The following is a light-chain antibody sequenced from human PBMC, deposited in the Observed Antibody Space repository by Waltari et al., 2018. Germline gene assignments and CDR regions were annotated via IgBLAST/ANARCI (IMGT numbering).Light chain of an antibody. J-gene: IGKJ3*01. V-gene: IGKV4-1*01. Sequence: DIVMTQSPDSLAVSLGERATINCKSSQCVLHTSNIKNYLAWYQQKPGQPPKLLIYWASTRESGVPDRFSGSGSGTDFTLTISSLQAEDVAVYYCQKYYSTPFTFGPGTKVDIK. CDR1: QCVLHTSNIKNY. CDR2: WAS. CDR3: QKYYSTPFT.